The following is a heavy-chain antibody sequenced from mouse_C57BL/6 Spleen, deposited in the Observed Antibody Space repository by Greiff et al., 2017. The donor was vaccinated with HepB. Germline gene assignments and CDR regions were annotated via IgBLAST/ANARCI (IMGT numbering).Heavy chain of an antibody. CDR2: IDPSDSYT. J-gene: IGHJ2*01. CDR1: GYTFTSYW. D-gene: IGHD1-1*01. V-gene: IGHV1-69*01. CDR3: ARSGYYGRRRYFDY. Sequence: QVQLQQPGAELVMPGASVKLSCKASGYTFTSYWMHWVKQRPGQGLEWIGEIDPSDSYTNYNQKFKGKSTLTVDKSSSTAYMQLSSLTSEDSAVYYWARSGYYGRRRYFDYWGQGTTLTVSS.